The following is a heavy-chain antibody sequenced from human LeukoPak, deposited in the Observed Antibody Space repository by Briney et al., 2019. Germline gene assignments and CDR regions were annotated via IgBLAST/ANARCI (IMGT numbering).Heavy chain of an antibody. Sequence: GGSVRLSCAASGFSFSRYDMSWVRQAPGKGLEWVSTISASGGSTYYADAVKGRFTISRDNSKNTLYLQMNSLRAEDTAVYYCAKKIRDTSSRHYYDYWGQGTLVTVSS. CDR1: GFSFSRYD. V-gene: IGHV3-23*01. CDR2: ISASGGST. D-gene: IGHD6-13*01. CDR3: AKKIRDTSSRHYYDY. J-gene: IGHJ4*02.